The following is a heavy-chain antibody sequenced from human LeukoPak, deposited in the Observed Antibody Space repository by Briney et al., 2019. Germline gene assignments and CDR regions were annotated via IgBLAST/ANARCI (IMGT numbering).Heavy chain of an antibody. CDR3: ASLPYCGGDCYDYYYYGMDV. CDR2: IYPGDSDT. J-gene: IGHJ6*02. D-gene: IGHD2-21*02. V-gene: IGHV5-51*01. Sequence: GESLQISCKGSGYSFTSYWIGWVRQMPGKGLEWMGIIYPGDSDTRYSPSFQGQVTISADKSISTAYLQWSSLKASDTAMYYCASLPYCGGDCYDYYYYGMDVWGQGTTVTVSS. CDR1: GYSFTSYW.